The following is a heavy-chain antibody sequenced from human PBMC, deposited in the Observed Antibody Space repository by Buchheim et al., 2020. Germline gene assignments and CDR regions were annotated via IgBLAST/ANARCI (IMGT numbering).Heavy chain of an antibody. D-gene: IGHD5-18*01. J-gene: IGHJ6*02. CDR3: ARDLRIQLWLLGPYYYYGMDV. CDR2: IKQDGSEK. Sequence: EVQLVESGGGLVQPGGSLRLSCAASGFTFSSYWMSWVRQAPGKGLEWVANIKQDGSEKYYVDSVKGRFTISRDNAKNSLYLQMNSLRAEDTAVYYCARDLRIQLWLLGPYYYYGMDVWGQGT. V-gene: IGHV3-7*01. CDR1: GFTFSSYW.